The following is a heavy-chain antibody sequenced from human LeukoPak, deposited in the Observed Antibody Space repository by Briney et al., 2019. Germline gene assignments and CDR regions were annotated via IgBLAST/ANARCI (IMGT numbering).Heavy chain of an antibody. CDR3: ARGLFLSGYLDAFDI. Sequence: GGSLRLSCAASGFTFSSYAMSWVRQAPGKGLEWVSAISGSGGSTYYADSVKGRCTISRDNSKNTLYLQTNSLRVEDTAVYYCARGLFLSGYLDAFDIWGQGTVVTVSS. D-gene: IGHD3-22*01. V-gene: IGHV3-23*01. CDR1: GFTFSSYA. J-gene: IGHJ3*02. CDR2: ISGSGGST.